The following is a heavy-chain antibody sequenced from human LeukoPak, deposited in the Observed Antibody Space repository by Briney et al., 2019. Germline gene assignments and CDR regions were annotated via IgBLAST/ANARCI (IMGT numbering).Heavy chain of an antibody. CDR3: AKDLGCITMIVVVKGLDY. CDR2: IRYDGSNK. J-gene: IGHJ4*02. Sequence: GGSLRLSCAASGFTFSSYGMHWVRQAPGKGLEWVAFIRYDGSNKYYADSVKGRFTISRDNSKNTLYLQMNSLRAEDTAVYYCAKDLGCITMIVVVKGLDYWGQGTLVTVSS. CDR1: GFTFSSYG. D-gene: IGHD3-22*01. V-gene: IGHV3-30*02.